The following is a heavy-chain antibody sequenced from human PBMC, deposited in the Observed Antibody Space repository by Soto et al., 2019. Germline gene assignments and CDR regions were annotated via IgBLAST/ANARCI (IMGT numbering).Heavy chain of an antibody. CDR2: ISYDGSNK. CDR3: ASGPRASYYFDY. Sequence: GGSLRLSCAASGFTFRSYAMHWVRQAPGKGLEWVAVISYDGSNKYYADSVKGRFTISRDNSKNTLYLQMNSLRAEDTAVYYCASGPRASYYFDYWGQGTLVTVSS. J-gene: IGHJ4*02. V-gene: IGHV3-30*04. CDR1: GFTFRSYA.